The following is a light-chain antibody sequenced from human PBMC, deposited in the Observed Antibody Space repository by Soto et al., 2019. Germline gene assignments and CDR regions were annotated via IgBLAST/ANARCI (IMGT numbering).Light chain of an antibody. Sequence: DIVLTQSPGTLSLSPGERATLSCRASQSVSNSNLAWCQQQPGQAPRLLIYGASTRATGIPDRFSGSGSGTHFTLNISSLEPEGFAVYYCPQYGGSPRTFGQGTKVEIK. V-gene: IGKV3-20*01. J-gene: IGKJ1*01. CDR3: PQYGGSPRT. CDR2: GAS. CDR1: QSVSNSN.